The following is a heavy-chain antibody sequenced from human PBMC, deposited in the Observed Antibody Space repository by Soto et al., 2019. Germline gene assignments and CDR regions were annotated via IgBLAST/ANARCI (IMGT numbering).Heavy chain of an antibody. CDR3: ARRYYGSESYYNGDYYYYYGMDV. V-gene: IGHV1-18*01. J-gene: IGHJ6*02. Sequence: ASLKVSCKASGYTFTSYGISWVRQAPGQGLEWMGWISAYNGNTNYAQKLQGRVTMTTDTSTSTAYMELRSLRSDDTAVYYCARRYYGSESYYNGDYYYYYGMDVWGQGTTVTVSS. CDR1: GYTFTSYG. D-gene: IGHD3-10*01. CDR2: ISAYNGNT.